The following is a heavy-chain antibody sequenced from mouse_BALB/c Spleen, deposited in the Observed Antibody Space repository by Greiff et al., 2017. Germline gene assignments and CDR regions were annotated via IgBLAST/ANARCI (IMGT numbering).Heavy chain of an antibody. CDR1: GYTFTSYD. CDR3: ARTTTATFDY. D-gene: IGHD1-2*01. CDR2: IYPGDGST. J-gene: IGHJ2*01. V-gene: IGHV1S33*01. Sequence: SGPELVKPGALVKISCKASGYTFTSYDINWVKQRPGQGLEWIGWIYPGDGSTKYNEKFKGKATLTADKSSSTAYMQLSSLTSENSAVYFCARTTTATFDYWGQGTTLTVSS.